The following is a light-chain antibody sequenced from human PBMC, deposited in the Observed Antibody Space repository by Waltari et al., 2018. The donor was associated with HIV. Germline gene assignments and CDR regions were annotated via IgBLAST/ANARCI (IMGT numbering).Light chain of an antibody. J-gene: IGKJ4*01. CDR1: RTVFYSSDNQNY. V-gene: IGKV4-1*01. CDR2: WAS. Sequence: DIVLTQSPDSLTVSLGERATINCTSSRTVFYSSDNQNYLAWYLQRPGQSPKVLIFWASTRAFGVSERFRGSWSGTHFSLTLSSLQADDVGIYYCQQYYTVPPTFGGGTKVEI. CDR3: QQYYTVPPT.